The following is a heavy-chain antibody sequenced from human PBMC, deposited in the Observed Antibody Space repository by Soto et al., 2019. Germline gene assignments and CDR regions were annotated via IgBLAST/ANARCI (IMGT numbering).Heavy chain of an antibody. Sequence: QVQLVQSGAEVKKPGSSVKVSCKASGGTFRSYAVNWVRQAPGEGLEWMGGIIPIFDPPKYAQKFQGRVMITADESTRTAYMELSNLRSEDTVVYYCARSGGSGWSDGFDIWGQGTMVTVSS. D-gene: IGHD6-19*01. CDR2: IIPIFDPP. CDR1: GGTFRSYA. J-gene: IGHJ3*02. V-gene: IGHV1-69*01. CDR3: ARSGGSGWSDGFDI.